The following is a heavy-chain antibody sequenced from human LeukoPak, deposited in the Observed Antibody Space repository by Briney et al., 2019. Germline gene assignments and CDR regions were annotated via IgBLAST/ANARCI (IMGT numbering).Heavy chain of an antibody. J-gene: IGHJ4*02. V-gene: IGHV3-23*01. CDR2: AGTGGGT. Sequence: GGSLRLSCAASGFTFTSYAMNWVRQAPGKGLEWVSAAGTGGGTYYADSVKGRFTISRDNSKDTLYLEMNSLRVEDTAVYYWANKLPGNYPFDWGGQGTLVTVSS. CDR3: ANKLPGNYPFDW. CDR1: GFTFTSYA. D-gene: IGHD1-7*01.